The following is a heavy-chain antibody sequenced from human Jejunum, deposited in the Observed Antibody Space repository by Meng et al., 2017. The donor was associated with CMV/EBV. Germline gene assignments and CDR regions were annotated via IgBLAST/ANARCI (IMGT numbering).Heavy chain of an antibody. V-gene: IGHV3-20*03. CDR1: FTFDDYG. D-gene: IGHD1-26*01. CDR2: INWNGKTA. Sequence: FTFDDYGMSGVRQAPGKGLEWVSTINWNGKTAGHADSVQGRFTITRDNARNSLYLEMNFLRAEDTAFYYCARSGHSGSYLPGPFDYWGQGALVTVSS. J-gene: IGHJ4*02. CDR3: ARSGHSGSYLPGPFDY.